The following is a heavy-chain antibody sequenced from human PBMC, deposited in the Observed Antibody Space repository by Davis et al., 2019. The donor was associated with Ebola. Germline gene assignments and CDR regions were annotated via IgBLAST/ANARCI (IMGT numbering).Heavy chain of an antibody. CDR2: IRSKANSYAT. Sequence: GESLKISCAASGFTFSGSAMHWVRQASGKGLEWVGRIRSKANSYATAYAASVKGRFTISRDYSKNPANLQMNSLKTEETAVYYCISTSPSHIDYWGQGTLVTVSS. D-gene: IGHD2-2*01. CDR1: GFTFSGSA. CDR3: ISTSPSHIDY. V-gene: IGHV3-73*01. J-gene: IGHJ4*02.